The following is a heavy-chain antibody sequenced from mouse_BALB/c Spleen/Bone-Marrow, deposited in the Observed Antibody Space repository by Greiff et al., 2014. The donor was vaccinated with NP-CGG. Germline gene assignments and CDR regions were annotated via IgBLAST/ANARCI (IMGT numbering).Heavy chain of an antibody. CDR3: ARETTRGAMDY. D-gene: IGHD2-1*01. V-gene: IGHV5-15*02. Sequence: EVNLQESGGALVQPGGSRKLSCAASGFTFSDYGMAWVRQAPGKGPEWVAFISNLAYSIYYTDTVTGRFTISRENAKNTLYLEMSSLRSGDTAMYYCARETTRGAMDYWGQGTSVTVSS. J-gene: IGHJ4*01. CDR2: ISNLAYSI. CDR1: GFTFSDYG.